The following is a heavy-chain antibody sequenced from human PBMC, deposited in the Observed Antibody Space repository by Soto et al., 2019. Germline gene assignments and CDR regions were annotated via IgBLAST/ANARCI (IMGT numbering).Heavy chain of an antibody. CDR2: IYHSGST. J-gene: IGHJ5*02. D-gene: IGHD7-27*01. Sequence: PSDTLSLTCAVSGGSISSGGYSWSWIRQPPGKGLEWIGYIYHSGSTYYNPSLKSRVTISVYRSKNQFSLKLSSVTAADTAVYYCARSLKNWGPSWFDPWGQGSLVSVSS. CDR3: ARSLKNWGPSWFDP. V-gene: IGHV4-30-2*01. CDR1: GGSISSGGYS.